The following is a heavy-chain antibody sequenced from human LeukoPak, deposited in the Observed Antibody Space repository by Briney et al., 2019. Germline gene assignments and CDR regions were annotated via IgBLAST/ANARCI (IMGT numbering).Heavy chain of an antibody. Sequence: SGTLSLTCAVAGGSISSSNWWSWVRQPPGKGLEWIGQIYHSGSTNYNPSLKSRVTISVDKSKNQFSLKLRSVTAADTAVYYCARPLSLGYCSGGSCYGRGAWFDRWGQGPWSPSPQ. V-gene: IGHV4-4*02. D-gene: IGHD2-15*01. CDR3: ARPLSLGYCSGGSCYGRGAWFDR. CDR1: GGSISSSNW. J-gene: IGHJ5*02. CDR2: IYHSGST.